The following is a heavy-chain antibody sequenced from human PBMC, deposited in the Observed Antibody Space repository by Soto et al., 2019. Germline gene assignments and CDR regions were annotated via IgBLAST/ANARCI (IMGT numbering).Heavy chain of an antibody. D-gene: IGHD3-16*02. V-gene: IGHV1-3*01. CDR1: GYTFTSYA. CDR2: INAGNGNT. J-gene: IGHJ3*02. CDR3: ARRSNYDYVWGSYRFPQENAFDI. Sequence: ASVKVSCKASGYTFTSYAMHWVRQAPGQRLEWMGWINAGNGNTKYSQKFQGRVTITRDTSASTAYMELSSLRSEDTAVYYCARRSNYDYVWGSYRFPQENAFDIWGQGTMVTVSS.